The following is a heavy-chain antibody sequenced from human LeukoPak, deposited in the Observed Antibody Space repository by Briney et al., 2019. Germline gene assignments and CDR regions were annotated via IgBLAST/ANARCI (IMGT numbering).Heavy chain of an antibody. CDR2: INPSGGST. D-gene: IGHD3-22*01. CDR3: ARGEDYYDSSGYYHYYYYYMDV. V-gene: IGHV1-46*01. J-gene: IGHJ6*03. Sequence: ASVKVSCKASGYTFTSYYMHWVRQAPGQGLEWMGIINPSGGSTSYAQKFQGRVTMTRDMSTSTVYMELSSLRSEDTAVYYCARGEDYYDSSGYYHYYYYYMDVWGKGTTVTVSS. CDR1: GYTFTSYY.